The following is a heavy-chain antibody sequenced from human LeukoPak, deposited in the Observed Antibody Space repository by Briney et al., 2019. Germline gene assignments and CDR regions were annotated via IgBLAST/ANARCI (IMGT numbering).Heavy chain of an antibody. CDR2: ISGSGGTT. Sequence: GGSLRLSCAASGFTFNNYAMNWVRQAPGKGLEWVSVISGSGGTTYYADSVKGRFTISRDNSKNTLYLQMNSLRAEDTAVYYCATSGGRGSAAFDYWGQGTLVTVSS. V-gene: IGHV3-23*01. J-gene: IGHJ4*02. D-gene: IGHD1-26*01. CDR1: GFTFNNYA. CDR3: ATSGGRGSAAFDY.